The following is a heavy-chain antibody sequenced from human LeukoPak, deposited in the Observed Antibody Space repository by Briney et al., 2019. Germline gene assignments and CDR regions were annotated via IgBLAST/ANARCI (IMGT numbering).Heavy chain of an antibody. D-gene: IGHD2-2*01. J-gene: IGHJ4*02. V-gene: IGHV1-2*02. CDR2: INPNSGGT. CDR1: GYTFTDHY. CDR3: ARAAKIVVVPAASSGY. Sequence: GASVKVSCKASGYTFTDHYMHWVRQAPGQGLEWMGWINPNSGGTNYAQKFQGRVTMTRDTSISTAYMELSRLRSDDTAVYYCARAAKIVVVPAASSGYWGQGTLVTVSS.